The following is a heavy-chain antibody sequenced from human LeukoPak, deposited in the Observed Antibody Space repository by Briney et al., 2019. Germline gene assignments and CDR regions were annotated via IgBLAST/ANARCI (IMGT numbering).Heavy chain of an antibody. CDR3: ARGYGTFDF. CDR1: GGSTNSGGYS. CDR2: IYHSGST. J-gene: IGHJ4*02. V-gene: IGHV4-30-2*01. D-gene: IGHD5-18*01. Sequence: SETLSLTCAVSGGSTNSGGYSWSRIRQPPGKGLEWMGYIYHSGSTYYNPSLKSRVTMSVDRSKNHFSLKLNSVTAADTTVYYCARGYGTFDFWGQGILVTVSS.